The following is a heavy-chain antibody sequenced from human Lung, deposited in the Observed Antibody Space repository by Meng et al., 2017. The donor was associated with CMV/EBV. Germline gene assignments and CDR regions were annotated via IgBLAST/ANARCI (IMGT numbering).Heavy chain of an antibody. J-gene: IGHJ3*02. Sequence: ASXXVSXKASGYTFSRYGISWVRQAPGQGLEWLGWVGGSDGDTNYATEHQGRVTMTTDTSTNTVYMELRSLRYDDTDVYYCARDWESLDRSDVFDIWGQGTMVTVSS. CDR2: VGGSDGDT. CDR3: ARDWESLDRSDVFDI. CDR1: GYTFSRYG. D-gene: IGHD3-9*01. V-gene: IGHV1-18*01.